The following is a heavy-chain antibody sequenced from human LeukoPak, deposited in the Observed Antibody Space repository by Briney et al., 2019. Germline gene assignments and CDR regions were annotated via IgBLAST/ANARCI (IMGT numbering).Heavy chain of an antibody. CDR3: AKARRYCSGGSCYYFDY. D-gene: IGHD2-15*01. J-gene: IGHJ4*02. CDR2: ISGSTSTT. Sequence: GGSLRLSCAVSGFTFSTYSMNWVRQAPGKGLEWVSHISGSTSTTYYTDSVKGRFTISRDNAKNSLYLQMNSLRAEDTAVYYCAKARRYCSGGSCYYFDYWGQGTLVTVSS. CDR1: GFTFSTYS. V-gene: IGHV3-48*01.